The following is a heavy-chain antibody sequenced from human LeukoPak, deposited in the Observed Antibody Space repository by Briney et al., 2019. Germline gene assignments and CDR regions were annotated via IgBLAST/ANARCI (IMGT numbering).Heavy chain of an antibody. CDR2: ISTYNGHI. Sequence: ASVKVSCKASGYTFTNYGINWVRQAPGQGLEWMGWISTYNGHINYAQKLQGRVTMTTDTSTSTAYMELRSLRSDDTAVYYCARHTLYGSGSYYVYYFDYWGQGTLVTVSS. CDR1: GYTFTNYG. CDR3: ARHTLYGSGSYYVYYFDY. V-gene: IGHV1-18*01. J-gene: IGHJ4*02. D-gene: IGHD3-10*01.